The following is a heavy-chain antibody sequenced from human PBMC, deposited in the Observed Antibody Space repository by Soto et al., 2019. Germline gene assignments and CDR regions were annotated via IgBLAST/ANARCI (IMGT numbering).Heavy chain of an antibody. Sequence: QPGGSLRLSCAGSGLTFRNDWLSWVRQAPGKGLEWVANINQDGSERYYVDSVRGRFTISRDNVENSLYLQLNSLRPEDTAVYYCGVYGYGVSAAAYWGQGTLVTVSP. J-gene: IGHJ4*02. CDR3: GVYGYGVSAAAY. V-gene: IGHV3-7*03. CDR1: GLTFRNDW. D-gene: IGHD4-17*01. CDR2: INQDGSER.